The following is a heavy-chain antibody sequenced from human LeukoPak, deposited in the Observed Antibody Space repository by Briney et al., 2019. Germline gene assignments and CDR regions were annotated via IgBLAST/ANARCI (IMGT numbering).Heavy chain of an antibody. CDR3: ARESGGNTPYYFDY. V-gene: IGHV3-30*19. D-gene: IGHD2-2*02. J-gene: IGHJ4*02. CDR2: ISYDDGSNK. CDR1: GFTFSSYG. Sequence: GGSLRLSCAASGFTFSSYGMHWVRQAPGKGLEWVAVISYDDGSNKYYADSVKGRFTISRDNPKNTLYLQMNSLRTEDTAVYYCARESGGNTPYYFDYWGQGTLVTVSS.